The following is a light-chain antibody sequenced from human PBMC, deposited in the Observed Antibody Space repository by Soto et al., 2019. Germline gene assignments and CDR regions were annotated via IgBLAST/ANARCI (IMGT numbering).Light chain of an antibody. CDR1: QTVGRSY. CDR2: FAS. CDR3: QHYNSYSEA. J-gene: IGKJ1*01. Sequence: EIVLTQSPGVMYLSPGERATLSCRASQTVGRSYLAWYQQKPGQAPRLLIFFASSRAAGIPDRFSGSGSGTEFTLTLSSLQPDDFATYYCQHYNSYSEAFGQGTKVDIK. V-gene: IGKV3-20*01.